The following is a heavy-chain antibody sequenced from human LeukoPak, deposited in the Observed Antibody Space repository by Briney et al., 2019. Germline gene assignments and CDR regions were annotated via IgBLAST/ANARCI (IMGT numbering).Heavy chain of an antibody. Sequence: SETLSLTCTVSGYSISSGYYWGWIRQPPGKGLEWIGSIYHSGSTYYNPSLKSRVTISVDTSKNQFSLKLSSVTAADTAVYYCARESSFYSYSSGYYWFDPWGQGTLVTVSS. D-gene: IGHD3-22*01. CDR2: IYHSGST. CDR3: ARESSFYSYSSGYYWFDP. V-gene: IGHV4-38-2*02. CDR1: GYSISSGYY. J-gene: IGHJ5*02.